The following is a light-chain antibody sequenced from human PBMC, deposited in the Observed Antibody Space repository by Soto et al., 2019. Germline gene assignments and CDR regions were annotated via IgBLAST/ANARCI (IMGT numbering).Light chain of an antibody. CDR3: QQYNSYPWT. V-gene: IGKV1-5*01. Sequence: DIQMTQSPSTLSASVGDRVTITCRASQSISSWLAWYQQKPRKAPKLLIYDASSLESGVPSRFSGSGSGTEFTLTISSLQPDDFATYYCQQYNSYPWTFVQGTKVEIK. J-gene: IGKJ1*01. CDR1: QSISSW. CDR2: DAS.